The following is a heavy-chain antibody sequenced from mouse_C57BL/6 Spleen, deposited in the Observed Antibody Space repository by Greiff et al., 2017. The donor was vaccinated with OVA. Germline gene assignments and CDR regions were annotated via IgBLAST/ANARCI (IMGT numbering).Heavy chain of an antibody. CDR1: GYSFTSYY. J-gene: IGHJ3*01. Sequence: QVQLKESGPELVKPGASVKISCKASGYSFTSYYIHWVKQRPGQGLEWIGWIYPGSGNTKYNEKFKGKATLTADTSSSTAYMQLSSLTSEDSAVYYCARSGGAYGYAWFAYWGQGTLVTVSA. CDR2: IYPGSGNT. V-gene: IGHV1-66*01. CDR3: ARSGGAYGYAWFAY. D-gene: IGHD2-2*01.